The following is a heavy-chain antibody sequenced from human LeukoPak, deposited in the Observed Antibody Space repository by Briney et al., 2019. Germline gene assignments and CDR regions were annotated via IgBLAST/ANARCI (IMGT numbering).Heavy chain of an antibody. CDR1: GYSISSGYY. Sequence: SETLSLTCTVSGYSISSGYYWGWIRQPPGKGLEWIGLIYHSGSTYFNPSLKSRVTISVDTSKNQFSLKLSSVTAADTAVYYCARDTGGSYYGGTTNWFDPWGQGTLVTVSS. CDR2: IYHSGST. V-gene: IGHV4-38-2*02. J-gene: IGHJ5*02. D-gene: IGHD1-26*01. CDR3: ARDTGGSYYGGTTNWFDP.